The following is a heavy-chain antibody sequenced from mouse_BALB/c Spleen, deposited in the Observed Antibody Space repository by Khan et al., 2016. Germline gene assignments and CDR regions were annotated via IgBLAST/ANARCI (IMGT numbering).Heavy chain of an antibody. CDR2: IRLKSDDFVT. Sequence: EVKLEESGGGLVQPGGSMKLSCVASGFTFSNYWMNWVRQSPEKGLEWVAEIRLKSDDFVTHYAESVKGRFPISRDDSNSSVYLQMNSLRAEETVIYYCWLLLWGQGTTLTVSS. J-gene: IGHJ2*01. CDR1: GFTFSNYW. D-gene: IGHD2-3*01. V-gene: IGHV6-3*01. CDR3: WLLL.